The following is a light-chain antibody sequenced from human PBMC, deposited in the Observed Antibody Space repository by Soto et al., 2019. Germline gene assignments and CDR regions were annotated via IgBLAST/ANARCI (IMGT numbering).Light chain of an antibody. Sequence: GDRVTISCLASQGISNYLAWYQQKPGKVPKLLIYAASALHSGVTSRFSGSGSGTEFTLTISSLQPDDFATYYCQQYNSFLITFGQGTRLEIK. CDR3: QQYNSFLIT. CDR2: AAS. V-gene: IGKV1-27*01. J-gene: IGKJ5*01. CDR1: QGISNY.